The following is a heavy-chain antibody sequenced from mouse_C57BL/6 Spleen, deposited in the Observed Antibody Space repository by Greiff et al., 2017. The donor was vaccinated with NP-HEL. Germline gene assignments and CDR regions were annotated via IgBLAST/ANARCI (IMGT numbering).Heavy chain of an antibody. V-gene: IGHV5-16*01. CDR2: INYDGSST. CDR3: ARDQGYYGSSFDY. D-gene: IGHD1-1*01. CDR1: GFTFSDYY. J-gene: IGHJ2*01. Sequence: EVHLVESEGGLVQPGSSMKLSCTASGFTFSDYYMAWVRQVPEKGLEWVANINYDGSSTYYLDSLKSRFIISRDNAKNILYLQMSSLKSEDTATYYCARDQGYYGSSFDYWGQGTTLTVSS.